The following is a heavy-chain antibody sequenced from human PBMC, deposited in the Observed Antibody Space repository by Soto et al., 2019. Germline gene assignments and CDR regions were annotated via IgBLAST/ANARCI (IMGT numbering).Heavy chain of an antibody. Sequence: PSETLSLTCTVSGGSISSSSYYWGWIRQPPGKGLEWIGSIYYSGSTYYNPSLKSRVTISVDTSRNQFSLKLSSVTAADTAVYYCARHFLVVPSLGWFDPWGQGTLVTVSS. D-gene: IGHD3-16*01. CDR3: ARHFLVVPSLGWFDP. J-gene: IGHJ5*02. CDR1: GGSISSSSYY. CDR2: IYYSGST. V-gene: IGHV4-39*01.